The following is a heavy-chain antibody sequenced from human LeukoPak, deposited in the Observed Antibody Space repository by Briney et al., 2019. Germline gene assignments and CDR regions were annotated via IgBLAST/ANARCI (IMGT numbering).Heavy chain of an antibody. V-gene: IGHV3-23*01. J-gene: IGHJ4*02. CDR2: ISGGGGTT. Sequence: PGGSLRLSCAASGFTFSSYAMSWVRQAPGKGLEWVSGISGGGGTTYYGDSVEGRFTISRDNSKNTLFLQMNSLRAEDTAVYYCARGGFYSDCSNYHPFDFWGQGTLVTVSS. D-gene: IGHD3-22*01. CDR1: GFTFSSYA. CDR3: ARGGFYSDCSNYHPFDF.